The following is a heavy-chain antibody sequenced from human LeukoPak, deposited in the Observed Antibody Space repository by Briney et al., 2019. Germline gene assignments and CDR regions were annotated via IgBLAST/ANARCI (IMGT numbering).Heavy chain of an antibody. CDR2: IYPGDSAT. V-gene: IGHV5-51*01. D-gene: IGHD5-18*01. CDR3: ARRGYNYDFDY. CDR1: GSIFTSYW. J-gene: IGHJ4*02. Sequence: GATLQISCEGSGSIFTSYWIGCVRQLPGKGLEWIGIIYPGDSATRHSPSFQGQVTISTDNSISTAYLQWSSLKASDTAVYYCARRGYNYDFDYWGQGTLVTVSS.